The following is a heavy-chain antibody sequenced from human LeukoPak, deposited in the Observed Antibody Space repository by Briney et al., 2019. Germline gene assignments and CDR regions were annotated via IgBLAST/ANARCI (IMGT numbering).Heavy chain of an antibody. CDR1: GGSITGYY. CDR3: TRVAQTPYGMDV. CDR2: VYYSGST. V-gene: IGHV4-59*01. Sequence: PSETLSLTCTVSGGSITGYYWGWIRQPPGKGLEWIRYVYYSGSTNYNPSLKSRVTILVDTSKNQFSLKLSSVTAADTAVYYCTRVAQTPYGMDVWGQGTTVTVSS. J-gene: IGHJ6*02.